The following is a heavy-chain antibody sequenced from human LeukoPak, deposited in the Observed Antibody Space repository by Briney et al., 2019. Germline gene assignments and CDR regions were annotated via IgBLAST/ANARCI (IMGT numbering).Heavy chain of an antibody. CDR2: INPNSGGT. V-gene: IGHV1-2*02. CDR3: ARVRRTLAVAGNWFDP. J-gene: IGHJ5*02. D-gene: IGHD6-19*01. CDR1: GYTFTSYD. Sequence: GASVKVSCKASGYTFTSYDINWVRQATGQGLEWMGWINPNSGGTNYAQKFQGRVTMTRDTSISTAYMELSRLRSDDTAVYYCARVRRTLAVAGNWFDPWGQGTLVTVSS.